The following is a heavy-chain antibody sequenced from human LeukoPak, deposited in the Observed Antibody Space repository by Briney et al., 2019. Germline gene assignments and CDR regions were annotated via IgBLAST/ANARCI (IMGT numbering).Heavy chain of an antibody. J-gene: IGHJ4*02. CDR3: ARGGLRLGH. V-gene: IGHV4-34*01. CDR2: INHSGGT. D-gene: IGHD5-12*01. CDR1: GGSFSGYY. Sequence: SETLSLTCAVYGGSFSGYYWSWIRQPPGKGLEWIGEINHSGGTNYNPSLKSRVTISVDTSKNQFSLKLSSVTAADTAVYYCARGGLRLGHWGQGTLVTVSS.